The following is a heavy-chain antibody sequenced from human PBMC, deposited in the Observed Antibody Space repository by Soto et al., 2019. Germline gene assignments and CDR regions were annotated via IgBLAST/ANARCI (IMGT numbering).Heavy chain of an antibody. Sequence: ASVKVSCKASGYTFTSYDINWVRQATGQGPEWMGWMNPNSGNTGYAQKFQGRVTMTRNTSISTAYMELSSLRSEDTAVYYCARGTRIVGALYYYYGMDVWGQGTTVTVSS. D-gene: IGHD1-26*01. CDR1: GYTFTSYD. CDR3: ARGTRIVGALYYYYGMDV. J-gene: IGHJ6*02. CDR2: MNPNSGNT. V-gene: IGHV1-8*01.